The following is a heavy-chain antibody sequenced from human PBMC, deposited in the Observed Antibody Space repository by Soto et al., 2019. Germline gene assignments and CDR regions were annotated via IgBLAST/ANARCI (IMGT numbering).Heavy chain of an antibody. CDR2: IFSDAER. CDR1: GFSLTTGRRG. CDR3: VRMNADSYSSSYAMDV. V-gene: IGHV2-26*01. Sequence: SGPTLVTPTDTLTLTCNVSGFSLTTGRRGVSWIRQPPGKALEWLAHIFSDAERSYSRSLQGRLTVSKVGYGSQVVLTMTNMDPFYSWKYFCVRMNADSYSSSYAMDVSGQGTTVTVSS. D-gene: IGHD2-21*02. J-gene: IGHJ6*02.